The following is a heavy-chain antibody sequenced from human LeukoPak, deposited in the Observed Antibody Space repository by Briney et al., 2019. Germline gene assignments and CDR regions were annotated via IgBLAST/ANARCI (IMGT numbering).Heavy chain of an antibody. CDR1: GFTFSDYY. Sequence: GGSLRLSCAASGFTFSDYYMSWIRQAPGKGLEWVSYISSSGSTIYYADSVKGRFTISRDNAKNSLYLQMNSLRAEGTAVYYCARPLGYCSSTSCQNPGYFDYWGQGTLVTVSS. D-gene: IGHD2-2*01. CDR2: ISSSGSTI. CDR3: ARPLGYCSSTSCQNPGYFDY. V-gene: IGHV3-11*01. J-gene: IGHJ4*02.